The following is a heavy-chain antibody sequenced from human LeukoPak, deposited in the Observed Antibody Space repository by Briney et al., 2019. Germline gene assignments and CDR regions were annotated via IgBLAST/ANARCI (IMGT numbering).Heavy chain of an antibody. Sequence: PGGSLRLSCAASGFTFSSYAMSWVRQAPGKGLEWVSAISGSGGSTYYADSVKGRFTISRDNSKNTLYLQMNSLRAEDTAIYYCAKAQYPVATYNWFDPWGQGTLVTVSS. CDR2: ISGSGGST. D-gene: IGHD5-12*01. J-gene: IGHJ5*02. CDR1: GFTFSSYA. CDR3: AKAQYPVATYNWFDP. V-gene: IGHV3-23*01.